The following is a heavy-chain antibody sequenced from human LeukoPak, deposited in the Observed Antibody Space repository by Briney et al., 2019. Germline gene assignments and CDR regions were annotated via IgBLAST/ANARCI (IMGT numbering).Heavy chain of an antibody. Sequence: SETLSLTCAVYGGSFSGYYWSWIRQPPGKGLEWIGEINHSGSTNYNPSLKSRVTISVDTSKNQFSLKLSSVTAADTAVYYCARAWAAAGDFDYWGQGTLVTVXS. V-gene: IGHV4-34*01. D-gene: IGHD6-13*01. CDR1: GGSFSGYY. J-gene: IGHJ4*02. CDR3: ARAWAAAGDFDY. CDR2: INHSGST.